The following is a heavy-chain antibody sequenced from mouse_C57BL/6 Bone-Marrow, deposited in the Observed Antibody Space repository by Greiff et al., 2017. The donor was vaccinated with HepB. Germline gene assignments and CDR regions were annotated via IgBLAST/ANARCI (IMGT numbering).Heavy chain of an antibody. J-gene: IGHJ4*01. Sequence: VQLQESGGDLVKPGGSLKLSCAASGFTFSSYGMSWVRQTPDKRLEWVATISSGGSYTYYPDSVKGRFTISRDNAKNTLYLQMSSLKSEDTAMYYCARHSPYAMDYWGQGTSVTVSS. CDR3: ARHSPYAMDY. CDR2: ISSGGSYT. V-gene: IGHV5-6*01. CDR1: GFTFSSYG.